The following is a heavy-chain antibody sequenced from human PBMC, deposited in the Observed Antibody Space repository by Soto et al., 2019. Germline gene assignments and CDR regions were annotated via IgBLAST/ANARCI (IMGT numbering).Heavy chain of an antibody. Sequence: QVQLVESGGGVVQPGRSLRLSCAASGFTFSSYAMHWVRQAPGKGLAWVAVISYDGSNKYYADSVKGRFTISRDNSKNTLYLQMNSLRAEDTAVYYCARDCPYCTNGVCRVYYYGMDVWGQGTTVTVSS. CDR1: GFTFSSYA. D-gene: IGHD2-8*01. J-gene: IGHJ6*02. CDR3: ARDCPYCTNGVCRVYYYGMDV. CDR2: ISYDGSNK. V-gene: IGHV3-30-3*01.